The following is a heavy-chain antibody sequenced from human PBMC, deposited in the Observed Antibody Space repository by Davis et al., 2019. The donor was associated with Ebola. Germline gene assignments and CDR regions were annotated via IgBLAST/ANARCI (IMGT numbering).Heavy chain of an antibody. J-gene: IGHJ3*02. CDR1: GFTFSSYA. CDR3: AKGDDDYDSSGFASPVGGYDAFDI. CDR2: ISGSGGST. D-gene: IGHD3-22*01. Sequence: PGGSLRLSCAASGFTFSSYAMSWVRQAPGKGLEWVSAISGSGGSTYYADSVKGRFTISRDNSKNTLYLQMNSLRAEDTAVYYCAKGDDDYDSSGFASPVGGYDAFDIWGQGTMVTVSS. V-gene: IGHV3-23*01.